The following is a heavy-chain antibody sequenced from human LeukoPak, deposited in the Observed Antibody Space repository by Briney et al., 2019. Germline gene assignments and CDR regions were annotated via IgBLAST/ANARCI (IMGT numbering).Heavy chain of an antibody. CDR3: ARGAETEFDP. CDR1: GVTFSNYD. D-gene: IGHD6-19*01. V-gene: IGHV3-13*01. CDR2: IATTGDT. J-gene: IGHJ5*02. Sequence: GGSLRLSCAASGVTFSNYDMHWVRQATGKGLEWVSGIATTGDTYYLGSVKGRFTISRENAKNSLYLQMNSLRAGDTAVYYCARGAETEFDPWGQGTLVTVSS.